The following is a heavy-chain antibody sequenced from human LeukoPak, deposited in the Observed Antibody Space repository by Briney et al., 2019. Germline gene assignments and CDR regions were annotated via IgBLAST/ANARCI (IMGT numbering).Heavy chain of an antibody. CDR1: GFTFSSYA. CDR3: ARNVSGQYFDI. V-gene: IGHV3-23*01. Sequence: PGGSLRLSCAASGFTFSSYAMNWVRQAPGKGLECISAISGSGDSTHYADSVKGRFTISRGNSKNTLYLQMNSLRAEDTAVYYCARNVSGQYFDIWGRGTLVTVSS. J-gene: IGHJ2*01. CDR2: ISGSGDST. D-gene: IGHD2/OR15-2a*01.